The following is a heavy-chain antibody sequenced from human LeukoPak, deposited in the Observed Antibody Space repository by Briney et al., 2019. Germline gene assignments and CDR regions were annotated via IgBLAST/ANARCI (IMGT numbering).Heavy chain of an antibody. J-gene: IGHJ4*02. CDR1: GYSFTSYG. D-gene: IGHD3-10*01. CDR3: ARVAYGSGSYYYFDY. CDR2: ISVYNGDT. Sequence: GASVKVSCKASGYSFTSYGISWVRQAPGQGLEWMGWISVYNGDTKYAQKVQDRVTMTTDTSTSTAYMELRSLRSDDTAVYYCARVAYGSGSYYYFDYWGQGTLVTVSS. V-gene: IGHV1-18*01.